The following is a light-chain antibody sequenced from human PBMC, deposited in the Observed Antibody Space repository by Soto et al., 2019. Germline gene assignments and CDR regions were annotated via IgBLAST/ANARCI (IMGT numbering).Light chain of an antibody. V-gene: IGKV1-5*03. J-gene: IGKJ1*01. CDR2: KAY. CDR1: QSVSSW. Sequence: DIQMTQSPSTLSASVGDSVTITCRASQSVSSWLAWYPQSPGKAPKLLIYKAYLLPTGVPSRFSGSGSGTEFTLTISDLQPDDFATYYCQQYDSYRTFGQGTKVEVK. CDR3: QQYDSYRT.